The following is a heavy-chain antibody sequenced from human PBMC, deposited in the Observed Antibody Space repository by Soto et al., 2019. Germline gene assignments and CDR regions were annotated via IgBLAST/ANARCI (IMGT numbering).Heavy chain of an antibody. Sequence: EVQLVQSGGGLVQPGGSLRLSCAASGFSFSSCWMHWFRQAPGKGPVWVSQINLDGTTTNYADSVKGRFTISRDNAENTLYLHMNSLRAEDTAVYYCAKDVSWGQSDYWGQGTLVTVSS. CDR2: INLDGTTT. CDR1: GFSFSSCW. CDR3: AKDVSWGQSDY. V-gene: IGHV3-74*01. D-gene: IGHD3-16*01. J-gene: IGHJ4*02.